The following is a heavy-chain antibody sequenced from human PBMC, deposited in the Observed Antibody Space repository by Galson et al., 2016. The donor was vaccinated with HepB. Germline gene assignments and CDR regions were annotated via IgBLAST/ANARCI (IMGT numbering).Heavy chain of an antibody. CDR1: GFTFSSYA. Sequence: SLRLSCAASGFTFSSYAMYWVRQAPGKGLEWVPGISGSAITTYYADSVKGRFTISRDSSTNTLYLHMNSLRAEDTAIYYCARTMGRGNYATDYWGQGTLVTVSS. CDR3: ARTMGRGNYATDY. CDR2: ISGSAITT. V-gene: IGHV3-23*01. J-gene: IGHJ4*02. D-gene: IGHD4-11*01.